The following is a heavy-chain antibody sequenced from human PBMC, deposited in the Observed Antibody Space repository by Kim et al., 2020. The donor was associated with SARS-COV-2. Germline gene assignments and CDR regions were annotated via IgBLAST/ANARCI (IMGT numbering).Heavy chain of an antibody. CDR1: GFTFSSYA. Sequence: GGSLRLSCAASGFTFSSYAMSWVRQAPGKGLEWVSVIYSGGSSTYYADSVKGRFTISRDNSKNTLYLQMNSLRAEDTAVYYCAKVPTSYYGGNSEPFDYWGQGTLVTVSS. CDR3: AKVPTSYYGGNSEPFDY. D-gene: IGHD4-17*01. V-gene: IGHV3-23*03. CDR2: IYSGGSST. J-gene: IGHJ4*02.